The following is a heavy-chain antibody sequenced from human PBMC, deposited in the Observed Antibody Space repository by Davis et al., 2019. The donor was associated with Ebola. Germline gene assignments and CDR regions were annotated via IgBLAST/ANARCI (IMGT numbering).Heavy chain of an antibody. CDR3: SRHDDGGGSYSGRLFDY. D-gene: IGHD1-26*01. CDR1: GSSISSYY. CDR2: IYYSGST. J-gene: IGHJ4*02. Sequence: MPSETLSLTCTVSGSSISSYYWSWIRQPPGKGLDWIGYIYYSGSTNYNPSLKSRVTISVDTSKNQFSLKLSSVTAADTAVYYCSRHDDGGGSYSGRLFDYWGQGTLVTVSS. V-gene: IGHV4-59*08.